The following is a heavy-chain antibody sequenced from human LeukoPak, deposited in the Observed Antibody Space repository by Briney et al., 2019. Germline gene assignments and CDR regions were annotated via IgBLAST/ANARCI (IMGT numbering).Heavy chain of an antibody. CDR2: IKSKADGGTT. J-gene: IGHJ4*02. CDR1: GSAFSNAW. Sequence: GGSLRLSCAASGSAFSNAWMSWVRQAPGKGLEWVGRIKSKADGGTTDYAAPVKGRFTISRDDSKNTLYLQMNSLKTEDTAVYYCTTNYLQTPTGYDTADYWGQGTLVTVSS. CDR3: TTNYLQTPTGYDTADY. V-gene: IGHV3-15*01. D-gene: IGHD3-22*01.